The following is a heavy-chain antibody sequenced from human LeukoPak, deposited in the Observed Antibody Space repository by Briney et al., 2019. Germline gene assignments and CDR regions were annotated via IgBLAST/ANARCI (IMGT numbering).Heavy chain of an antibody. CDR1: GFSFDDYG. D-gene: IGHD3-3*01. J-gene: IGHJ6*03. Sequence: PGGSLRLSCAASGFSFDDYGMSWVRQAPGEGLEWGSGINWDGGSTGYADSVKGRFTISRDNAKNSLSLQMNSLRVEDTALYYCARGGISIFGVVIYMDVWGKGTTVTVSS. CDR2: INWDGGST. CDR3: ARGGISIFGVVIYMDV. V-gene: IGHV3-20*04.